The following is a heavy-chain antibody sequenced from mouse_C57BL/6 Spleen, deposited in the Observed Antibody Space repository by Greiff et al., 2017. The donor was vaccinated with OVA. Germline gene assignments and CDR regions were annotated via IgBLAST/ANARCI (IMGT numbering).Heavy chain of an antibody. Sequence: VQLQQPGAELVKPGASVKLSCKASGYTFTSYWMQWVKQRPGQGLEWIGEIDPSDSYTNYNQKFKGKATLTVDTSSSTAYMQLSSLTSEDSAVYYCASGTTALEGYWGQGTTLTVSS. J-gene: IGHJ2*01. CDR3: ASGTTALEGY. CDR2: IDPSDSYT. D-gene: IGHD1-2*01. V-gene: IGHV1-50*01. CDR1: GYTFTSYW.